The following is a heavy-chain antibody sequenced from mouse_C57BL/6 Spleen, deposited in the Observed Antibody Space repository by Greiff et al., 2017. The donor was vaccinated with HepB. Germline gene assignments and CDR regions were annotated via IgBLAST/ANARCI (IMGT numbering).Heavy chain of an antibody. D-gene: IGHD2-5*01. Sequence: QVQLQQPGAELVRPGSSVKLSCKASGYTFTSYWMHWVKQRPIQGLEWIGNIDPSDSETHYNQKFKDKATLTVDKSSSTAYMQLSSLTSKDSAVYYCAKSSYSSNPPYAMDYWGQGTSVTVSS. CDR3: AKSSYSSNPPYAMDY. J-gene: IGHJ4*01. CDR1: GYTFTSYW. V-gene: IGHV1-52*01. CDR2: IDPSDSET.